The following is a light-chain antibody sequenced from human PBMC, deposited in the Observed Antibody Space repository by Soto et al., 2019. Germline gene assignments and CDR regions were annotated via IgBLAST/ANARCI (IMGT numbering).Light chain of an antibody. J-gene: IGLJ2*01. V-gene: IGLV3-21*04. CDR3: QLLDSSSAQVV. Sequence: SYELTQPPSVSVAPEKTATITCGGDNIGTNAVHWYQQKPGQAPLLVVYYDSDRPSGIPERFSGSTSGNTATLTISRVEAGDEADYYCQLLDSSSAQVVVCGGTKLTV. CDR1: NIGTNA. CDR2: YDS.